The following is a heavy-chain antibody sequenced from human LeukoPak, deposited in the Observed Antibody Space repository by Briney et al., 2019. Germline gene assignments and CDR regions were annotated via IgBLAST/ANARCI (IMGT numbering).Heavy chain of an antibody. V-gene: IGHV4-39*07. CDR3: ARDYHLAVGRLVQFDN. Sequence: PSATLSLTCAVSGASMTFTHYYWVWVRQPPGKGLEWIGTINYYGSTYYNPSLKSRVTISVDTSKNQFSLRLSSVTAADTAVYYCARDYHLAVGRLVQFDNWGQGTLVTVSS. CDR1: GASMTFTHYY. CDR2: INYYGST. D-gene: IGHD3-3*02. J-gene: IGHJ4*02.